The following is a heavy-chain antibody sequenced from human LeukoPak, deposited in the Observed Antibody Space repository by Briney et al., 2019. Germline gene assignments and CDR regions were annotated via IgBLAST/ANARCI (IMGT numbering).Heavy chain of an antibody. J-gene: IGHJ4*02. CDR2: ISSSSSYI. D-gene: IGHD4-17*01. CDR3: VRDLDYGDPSDY. V-gene: IGHV3-21*01. CDR1: GFTFSSYS. Sequence: GGSLRLSCAASGFTFSSYSMSWVRQAPGKGLEWVSSISSSSSYIYYADSVKGRFTISRDNAKNSLYLQMNSLRAEDTAVYYCVRDLDYGDPSDYWGQGTLVTVSS.